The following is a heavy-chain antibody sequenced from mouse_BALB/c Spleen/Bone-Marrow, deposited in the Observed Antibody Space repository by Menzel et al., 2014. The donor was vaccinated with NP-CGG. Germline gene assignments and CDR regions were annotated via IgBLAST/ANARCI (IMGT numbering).Heavy chain of an antibody. J-gene: IGHJ2*01. V-gene: IGHV1-4*02. CDR3: AREATYYAYFDY. CDR1: GYTFTSFT. Sequence: QVQLQQSAPELARPGASVKMSCKASGYTFTSFTIQWIKQRPGQGLEWIGYINPGRGYTDYNLKFKDKTTLTADKSSSTTYMQLTSLTSEDSAVYYCAREATYYAYFDYWGQGTTLAVSS. D-gene: IGHD1-1*01. CDR2: INPGRGYT.